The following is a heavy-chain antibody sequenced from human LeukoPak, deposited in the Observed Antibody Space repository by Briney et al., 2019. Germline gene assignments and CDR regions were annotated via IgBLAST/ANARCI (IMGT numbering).Heavy chain of an antibody. V-gene: IGHV4-34*01. D-gene: IGHD6-13*01. CDR3: ARSVESSSWARRDFDY. CDR1: GGSLSGHH. Sequence: SETLSLTCAVYGGSLSGHHWSWIRQPPGKGLEWIGEINHSGSTNYNSSLKSRVTMSVDTSKNQFSLKLSSVTAADTAVYYCARSVESSSWARRDFDYWGQGTLVTVSS. CDR2: INHSGST. J-gene: IGHJ4*02.